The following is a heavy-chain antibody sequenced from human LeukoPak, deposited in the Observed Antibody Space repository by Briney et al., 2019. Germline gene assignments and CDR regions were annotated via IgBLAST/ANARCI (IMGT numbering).Heavy chain of an antibody. J-gene: IGHJ4*02. Sequence: SETLSLTCSVSGGSISPYYWSWFRQPPGKGLEWIGYIFHSGITSYNPSLKSRVTISLDSSKNQFFLRLTSVTAADTAMYYCARAETLAAIYFDFWGQGSLVTVSS. D-gene: IGHD6-25*01. CDR1: GGSISPYY. V-gene: IGHV4-59*01. CDR3: ARAETLAAIYFDF. CDR2: IFHSGIT.